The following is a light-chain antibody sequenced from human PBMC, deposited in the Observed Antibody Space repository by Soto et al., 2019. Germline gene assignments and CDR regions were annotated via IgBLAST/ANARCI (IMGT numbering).Light chain of an antibody. J-gene: IGLJ1*01. CDR1: SSDVGGNKY. CDR2: DVS. CDR3: SAFTGTTYV. V-gene: IGLV2-14*03. Sequence: QSALTQPASVSGSPGQSITISCTGTSSDVGGNKYVSWYQHYPGKAPKLMICDVSNRPSGVSNRFSGSKSGSTASLTISGPQAEDEADYYCSAFTGTTYVFGTGTKLTVL.